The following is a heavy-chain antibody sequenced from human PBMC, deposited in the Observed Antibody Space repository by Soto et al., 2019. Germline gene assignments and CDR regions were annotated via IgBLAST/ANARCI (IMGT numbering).Heavy chain of an antibody. J-gene: IGHJ4*02. D-gene: IGHD3-22*01. V-gene: IGHV1-18*04. CDR1: CYTFRRYG. CDR3: ARLDRRYYYDSSGRNYFDD. Sequence: SVQVCFKGSCYTFRRYGISWVRQDPGQGLEWVGWVSAYNGNTNYAQKLQGRVTMTTDTSTSTAYMELRSLRSDDTAVYYCARLDRRYYYDSSGRNYFDDWGQGTLVTVSS. CDR2: VSAYNGNT.